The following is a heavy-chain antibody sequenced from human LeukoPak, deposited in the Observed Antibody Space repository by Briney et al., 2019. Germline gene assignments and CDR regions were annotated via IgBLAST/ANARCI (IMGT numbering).Heavy chain of an antibody. V-gene: IGHV5-51*01. CDR3: AIPREGGWLGAAFDY. J-gene: IGHJ4*02. D-gene: IGHD5-12*01. Sequence: GESLKISCQGSGYTFISYWIGWVRQVPGKGLEWLGVIHPGDSDTRNSPSFQGEVTMSADKSISTAYLQWSCLKTSDTAMYYWAIPREGGWLGAAFDYWGQGTLVTVSS. CDR1: GYTFISYW. CDR2: IHPGDSDT.